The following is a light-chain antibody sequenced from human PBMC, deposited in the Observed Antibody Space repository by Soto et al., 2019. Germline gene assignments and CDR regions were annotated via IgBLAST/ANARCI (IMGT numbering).Light chain of an antibody. CDR3: KQFNNWPQT. V-gene: IGKV3-15*01. CDR1: QSVSSK. CDR2: YAS. Sequence: EIVMTQSPATLSVSPGERATLSCRASQSVSSKLAWYQQKPGQAPRLLIYYASTRATGVPARFSGSGSGTEFTLTISSLQSEDFAVYYCKQFNNWPQTFGQGTKVEIK. J-gene: IGKJ1*01.